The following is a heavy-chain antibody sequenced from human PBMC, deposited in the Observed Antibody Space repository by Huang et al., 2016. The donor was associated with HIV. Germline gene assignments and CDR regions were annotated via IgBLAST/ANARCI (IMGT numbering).Heavy chain of an antibody. D-gene: IGHD3-22*01. CDR1: GFTFSSYS. CDR3: ARDEGDSSGYNPYFDY. V-gene: IGHV3-48*01. Sequence: ELQLVESGGGLVQPGGSLRLSCVAFGFTFSSYSMNWVRQAPGKGLEWVSYISSSSSDIYYADSVKGRFTISRDNAKNSLYLQMNSLRAEDTAVYYCARDEGDSSGYNPYFDYWGQGTLVTVSS. J-gene: IGHJ4*02. CDR2: ISSSSSDI.